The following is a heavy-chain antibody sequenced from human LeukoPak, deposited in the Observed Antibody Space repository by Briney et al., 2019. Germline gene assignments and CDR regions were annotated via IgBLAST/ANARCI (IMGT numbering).Heavy chain of an antibody. Sequence: GGSLRLSCAASGFTFSSYAMSWVRQAPGKGLEWVSAISGSGGSTYYADSVKGRFTISRDNSKNTLYLQMNSLRAEDTAIYYCAKVLVRGVIKPRFGMDVWGQGATVTVSS. D-gene: IGHD3-10*01. V-gene: IGHV3-23*01. CDR1: GFTFSSYA. CDR3: AKVLVRGVIKPRFGMDV. J-gene: IGHJ6*02. CDR2: ISGSGGST.